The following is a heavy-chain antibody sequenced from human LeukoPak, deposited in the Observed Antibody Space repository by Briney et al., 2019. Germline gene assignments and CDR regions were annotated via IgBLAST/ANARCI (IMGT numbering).Heavy chain of an antibody. V-gene: IGHV3-7*04. D-gene: IGHD5-18*01. CDR3: ARADSYGSILDY. Sequence: GGSLRLSCAASGFTFSNYWMSWVRQAPGKGLEWVASIEQYGSAKYYLDSVRGRFTFSRDNNNNSLHLQMNSLRAEDTAVYYCARADSYGSILDYWGQGTRVIDSS. J-gene: IGHJ4*02. CDR1: GFTFSNYW. CDR2: IEQYGSAK.